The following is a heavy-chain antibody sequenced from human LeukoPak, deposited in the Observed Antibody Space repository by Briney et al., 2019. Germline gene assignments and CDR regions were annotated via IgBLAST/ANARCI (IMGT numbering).Heavy chain of an antibody. CDR1: GGSISSGSYY. Sequence: SQTLSLTCTVSGGSISSGSYYWSWIRQSAGTGLERIGRIYTSGSTNYNPSLKSRVTISVDTSKSQFSLKLSSVTAADTAVYYCARGMATINFDYWGQGTLVTVSS. V-gene: IGHV4-61*02. J-gene: IGHJ4*02. D-gene: IGHD5-24*01. CDR2: IYTSGST. CDR3: ARGMATINFDY.